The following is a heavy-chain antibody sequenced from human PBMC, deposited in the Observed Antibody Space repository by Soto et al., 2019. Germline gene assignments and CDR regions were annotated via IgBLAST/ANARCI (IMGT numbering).Heavy chain of an antibody. D-gene: IGHD1-7*01. V-gene: IGHV1-69*12. CDR3: AREASAPGTFREDASDI. CDR1: GDTFSNYA. J-gene: IGHJ3*02. CDR2: IVPIFRTT. Sequence: QVQLVQSGAEVKKSGSSVKVACKVSGDTFSNYAINWVRRAPGQGLEWMGAIVPIFRTTNYAQKFQGRVTITADESTITAYMKLSRLRSDDTATYYCAREASAPGTFREDASDIWGQGKKVTVSS.